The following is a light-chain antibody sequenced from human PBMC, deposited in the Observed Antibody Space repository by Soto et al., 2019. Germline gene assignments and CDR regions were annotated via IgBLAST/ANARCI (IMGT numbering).Light chain of an antibody. V-gene: IGLV1-47*01. CDR2: SNN. CDR1: NFNVKNNY. Sequence: QSVLTQPRSLSGTPGQRVTISCSGSNFNVKNNYVYWYQQFAGTAPKLLIYSNNRRPSGVPDRFSGSKSGSSASLAISGLRPEDEADYYCASWDDSLSENVFGGGTQLTVL. J-gene: IGLJ7*01. CDR3: ASWDDSLSENV.